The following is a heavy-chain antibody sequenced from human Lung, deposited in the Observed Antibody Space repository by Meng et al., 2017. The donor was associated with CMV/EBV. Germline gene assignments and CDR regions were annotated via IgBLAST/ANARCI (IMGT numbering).Heavy chain of an antibody. Sequence: GSLRLSXAASGFTFSSYWMSWVRQAPGKGLEWVANIKQDGSEKYYVDSVKGRFTISRDNAKNSLYLQMNSLRAEDTAVYYCAGTAAAGISWSEYFQHWGQGTLVXVSS. D-gene: IGHD6-13*01. J-gene: IGHJ1*01. CDR1: GFTFSSYW. CDR3: AGTAAAGISWSEYFQH. V-gene: IGHV3-7*01. CDR2: IKQDGSEK.